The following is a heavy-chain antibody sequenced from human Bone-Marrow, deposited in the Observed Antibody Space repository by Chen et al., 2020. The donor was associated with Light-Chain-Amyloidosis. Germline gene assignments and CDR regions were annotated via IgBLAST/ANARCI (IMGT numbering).Heavy chain of an antibody. CDR1: GLTFSNYP. CDR2: VRGRGDT. Sequence: VQLLESGGALVQPGGSLRLSCEASGLTFSNYPMSWVRQAPGKGLEWVAVVRGRGDTSYGDSGEGGRNISRDNGKKTVDLQMDSLGGEETAIYCGAKRRGFGDWGQGTLGIVSS. CDR3: AKRRGFGD. D-gene: IGHD3-16*01. J-gene: IGHJ1*01. V-gene: IGHV3-23*01.